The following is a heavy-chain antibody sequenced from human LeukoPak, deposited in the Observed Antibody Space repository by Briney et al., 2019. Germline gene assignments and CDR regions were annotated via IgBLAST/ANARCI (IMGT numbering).Heavy chain of an antibody. J-gene: IGHJ4*02. CDR3: ARARGQWLVLDYFDY. CDR1: GGSISSYY. D-gene: IGHD6-19*01. V-gene: IGHV4-59*01. CDR2: IYYSGST. Sequence: PSETLSLTCTVSGGSISSYYWSWIRQPPGKGLEWIGYIYYSGSTNYNPSLKSRVTISVDTSKNQFSLKLSSVTAADTAVYYCARARGQWLVLDYFDYWGQGTLVTVSS.